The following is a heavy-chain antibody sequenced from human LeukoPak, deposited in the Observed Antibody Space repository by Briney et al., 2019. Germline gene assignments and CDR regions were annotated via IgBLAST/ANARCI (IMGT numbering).Heavy chain of an antibody. CDR3: ARDSMATINYYYGMDV. CDR1: GYTFTSYY. J-gene: IGHJ6*02. D-gene: IGHD5-12*01. CDR2: INPSGGST. Sequence: ASVKVSCKASGYTFTSYYMHWVRQAPGQGLEWMGIINPSGGSTGYAQKFQGRVTMTRDTSTSTVYMELSSLRSEDTAVYYCARDSMATINYYYGMDVWGQGTTVTVSS. V-gene: IGHV1-46*01.